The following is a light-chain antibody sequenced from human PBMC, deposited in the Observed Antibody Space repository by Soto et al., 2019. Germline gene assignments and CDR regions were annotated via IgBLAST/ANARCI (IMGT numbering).Light chain of an antibody. V-gene: IGKV3-11*01. CDR2: DAS. CDR1: QSVSSY. Sequence: EIVFTHSPSTLSLSPVERATLSFMASQSVSSYLAWYQQKPGQAPRLLIYDASNRATGIPVRFSGSGSGTGFTLTISSLEPEDFALYYCQKRNNWPINFGQGTRLEIK. CDR3: QKRNNWPIN. J-gene: IGKJ5*01.